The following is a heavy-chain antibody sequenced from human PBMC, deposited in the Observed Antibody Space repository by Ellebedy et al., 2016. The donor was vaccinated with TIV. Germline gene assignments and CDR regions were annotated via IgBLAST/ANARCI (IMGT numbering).Heavy chain of an antibody. CDR3: ARTSSSSSGRNGGFDY. V-gene: IGHV3-53*05. D-gene: IGHD6-6*01. Sequence: GGSLRLSCAPSGFTVSRNYLSWVRQAPGEGLEWVSFIRNDDRTDYSDSVKGRFTISRDNSKNTLYLQMNSLRAEDTAVYYCARTSSSSSGRNGGFDYWGQGTLVTVSS. CDR1: GFTVSRNY. CDR2: IRNDDRT. J-gene: IGHJ4*02.